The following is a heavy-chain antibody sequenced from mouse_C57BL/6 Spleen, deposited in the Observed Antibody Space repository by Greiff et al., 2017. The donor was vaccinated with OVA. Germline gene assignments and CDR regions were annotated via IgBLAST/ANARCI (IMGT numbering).Heavy chain of an antibody. CDR3: ARDKGLGY. J-gene: IGHJ3*01. CDR1: GYTFTSYW. Sequence: VQLQQPGAELVKPGASVKLSCKASGYTFTSYWMQWVKQRPGQGLEWIGEIDPSDSYTNYNQKFKGQATLTVDTSSSTAYMQLSSLTSEDSAVYYCARDKGLGYWGQGTLVTVSA. V-gene: IGHV1-50*01. D-gene: IGHD4-1*01. CDR2: IDPSDSYT.